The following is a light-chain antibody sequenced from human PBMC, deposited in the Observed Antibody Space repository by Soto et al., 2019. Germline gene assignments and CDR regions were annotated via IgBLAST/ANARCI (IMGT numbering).Light chain of an antibody. Sequence: IGMTQYTATLSVSPGERATRSCRASQSVSSYLAWYQQKPGQAPRLLIYGASSRATGIPDRFSGSGSGTDFTRTISRLEPEDFAVDYCQQYGSSSWTFGQGTKV. CDR3: QQYGSSSWT. J-gene: IGKJ1*01. V-gene: IGKV3-20*01. CDR2: GAS. CDR1: QSVSSY.